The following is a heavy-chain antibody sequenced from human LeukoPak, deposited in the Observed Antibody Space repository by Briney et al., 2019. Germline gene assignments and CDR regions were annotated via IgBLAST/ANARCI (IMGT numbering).Heavy chain of an antibody. D-gene: IGHD1-26*01. J-gene: IGHJ4*02. V-gene: IGHV4-59*01. Sequence: SETLSLTCTVSGGSISSYYWNWIRQPPGKGLEWIGYIYYSGSTNYNPSLKSRVTISVDTSKHQFSLRLSSVTAADTAVYYCARDGLVGATRLGYWGQGTLVTVSS. CDR1: GGSISSYY. CDR2: IYYSGST. CDR3: ARDGLVGATRLGY.